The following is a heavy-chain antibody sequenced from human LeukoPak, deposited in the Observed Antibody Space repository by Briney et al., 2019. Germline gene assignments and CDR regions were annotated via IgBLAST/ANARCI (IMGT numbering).Heavy chain of an antibody. CDR1: GGSFSGYY. CDR3: ARGVGYCSSTSCRRKPRFDP. J-gene: IGHJ5*02. V-gene: IGHV4-34*01. D-gene: IGHD2-2*01. CDR2: INHSGST. Sequence: SETLSLTCAVYGGSFSGYYWSWIRQPPGKGLEWIGEINHSGSTNYNPSLKSRVTISVDTSKNQFSLKLSSVTAADTAVYYCARGVGYCSSTSCRRKPRFDPWGQGTLVTVSS.